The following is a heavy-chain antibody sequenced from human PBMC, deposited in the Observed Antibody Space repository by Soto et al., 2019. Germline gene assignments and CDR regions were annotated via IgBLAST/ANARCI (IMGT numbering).Heavy chain of an antibody. J-gene: IGHJ4*02. Sequence: EVQLVESGGGLVQPGGSLRLSCAGSGFTLSDHYIDWVRQAPGKGLEWVGRSRDKAQGYSTAYAASVKGRFTTSRDDSKNTAFLQMNSLNTEDTAVYYCISHSPEDMIRTWGQGTLVTVSS. V-gene: IGHV3-72*01. D-gene: IGHD2-15*01. CDR1: GFTLSDHY. CDR3: ISHSPEDMIRT. CDR2: SRDKAQGYST.